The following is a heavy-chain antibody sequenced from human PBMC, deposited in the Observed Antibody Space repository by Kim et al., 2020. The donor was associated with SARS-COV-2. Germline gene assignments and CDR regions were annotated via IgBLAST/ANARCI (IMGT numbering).Heavy chain of an antibody. Sequence: SVKVSCKASGGTFSSYAISWVRQAPGQGLEWMGGIIPIFGTANYAQKFQGRVTITADESTSTAYMELSSLRSEDTAVYYCAREKGSGSFEPGAFDIWGQGTMVTVSS. CDR3: AREKGSGSFEPGAFDI. D-gene: IGHD3-10*01. CDR1: GGTFSSYA. CDR2: IIPIFGTA. V-gene: IGHV1-69*13. J-gene: IGHJ3*02.